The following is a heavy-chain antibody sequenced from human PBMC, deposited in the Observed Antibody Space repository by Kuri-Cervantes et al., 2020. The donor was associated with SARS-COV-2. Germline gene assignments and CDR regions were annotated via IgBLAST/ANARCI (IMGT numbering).Heavy chain of an antibody. D-gene: IGHD1-7*01. CDR3: AREKVTGTMWGYYYYYGMDV. V-gene: IGHV1-69*13. CDR1: GGTFSSYA. CDR2: IIPIFGTA. Sequence: SVKVSCKASGGTFSSYAISWVRQAPGQGLEWMGGIIPIFGTANYAQKFQGRVTITADESTSTAYMELSSLRSEDTAVYYCAREKVTGTMWGYYYYYGMDVWGQGTTVTVSS. J-gene: IGHJ6*02.